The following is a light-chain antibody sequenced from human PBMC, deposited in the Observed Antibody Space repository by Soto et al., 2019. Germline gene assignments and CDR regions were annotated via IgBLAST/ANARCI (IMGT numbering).Light chain of an antibody. CDR2: STN. J-gene: IGLJ2*01. CDR3: LLYYGPFVV. CDR1: TGAVTSGHY. Sequence: QTVVTQEPSLTVSPGGTVTLTCASSTGAVTSGHYPNWFQQKPGQAPRALIYSTNNHHSGTPARFSGSLLGGKAALTLSGVQHEEEAEYYCLLYYGPFVVFGGGTKLTVL. V-gene: IGLV7-43*01.